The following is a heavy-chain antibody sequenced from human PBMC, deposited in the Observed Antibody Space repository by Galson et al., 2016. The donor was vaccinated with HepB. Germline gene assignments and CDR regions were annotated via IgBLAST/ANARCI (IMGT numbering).Heavy chain of an antibody. Sequence: PLSLSCAASGFPFSTNGMHLVRQAPGKGLEWAAVVSSDGSNNYYAAAVKGRITISRDNSKNTLYLQMNSLRAEDTALYFCAKDRRSNYYGMDVWGQGTTVTVSS. J-gene: IGHJ6*02. V-gene: IGHV3-30*18. CDR2: VSSDGSNN. CDR1: GFPFSTNG. CDR3: AKDRRSNYYGMDV. D-gene: IGHD2-8*01.